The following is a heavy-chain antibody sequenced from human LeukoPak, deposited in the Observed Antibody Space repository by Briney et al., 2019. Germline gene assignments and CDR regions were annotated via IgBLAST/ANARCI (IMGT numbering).Heavy chain of an antibody. D-gene: IGHD6-13*01. CDR2: INPNSGGT. Sequence: GASVKVSCKASGYTFTGYYMHWVRQAPGQGLEWMGRINPNSGGTNYAQKFQGRVTMTRDTSISTAYMELSRLRSDDTAVYYCASLPPGIAAAGDPVYYYYYYMDAWGKGTTVTVSS. J-gene: IGHJ6*03. CDR1: GYTFTGYY. V-gene: IGHV1-2*06. CDR3: ASLPPGIAAAGDPVYYYYYYMDA.